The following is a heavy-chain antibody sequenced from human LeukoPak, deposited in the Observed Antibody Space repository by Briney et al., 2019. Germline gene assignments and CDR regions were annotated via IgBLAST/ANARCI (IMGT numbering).Heavy chain of an antibody. CDR2: ITGSGRS. Sequence: PGGSLRLSCAAFGFTFSSYGLTWVRQAPGKGLEWVSAITGSGRSNYADSVKGRSTVSRDNSKNTLYLQMNSLRAEDTAVYYCAKGVAAIDSWGQGILVTVSS. D-gene: IGHD6-13*01. J-gene: IGHJ4*02. CDR1: GFTFSSYG. CDR3: AKGVAAIDS. V-gene: IGHV3-23*01.